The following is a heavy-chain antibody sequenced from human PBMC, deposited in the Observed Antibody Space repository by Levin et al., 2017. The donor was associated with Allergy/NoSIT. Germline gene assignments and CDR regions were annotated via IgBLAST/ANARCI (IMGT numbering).Heavy chain of an antibody. D-gene: IGHD6-13*01. Sequence: GESLKISCQASGYNFLSYWIGWVRQMPGKGLEWMGVIYPGDSDTRYSPSFQGQVTISADKSITTAYLQWSSLKASATAMYYCARLYDTSSWYENRFDPWDQGTLVTVSS. CDR2: IYPGDSDT. V-gene: IGHV5-51*01. J-gene: IGHJ5*02. CDR1: GYNFLSYW. CDR3: ARLYDTSSWYENRFDP.